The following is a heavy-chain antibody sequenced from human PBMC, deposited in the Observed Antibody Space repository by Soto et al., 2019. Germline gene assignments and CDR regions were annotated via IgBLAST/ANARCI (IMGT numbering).Heavy chain of an antibody. J-gene: IGHJ4*02. D-gene: IGHD2-21*02. CDR3: ATGLAYCGGDCYHPGY. CDR1: GGTFSSYA. CDR2: IIPIFGTA. V-gene: IGHV1-69*13. Sequence: SVKVSCKASGGTFSSYATSWVRQAPGQGLEWMGGIIPIFGTANYAQKFQGRVTITADESTSTAYMELSSLRSEDTAVYYCATGLAYCGGDCYHPGYWGQGTLVTVSS.